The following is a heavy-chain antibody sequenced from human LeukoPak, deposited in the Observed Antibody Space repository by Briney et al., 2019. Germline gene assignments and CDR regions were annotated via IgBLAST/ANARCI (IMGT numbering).Heavy chain of an antibody. J-gene: IGHJ4*02. V-gene: IGHV4-31*03. D-gene: IGHD1-1*01. CDR1: GGSISSGGYY. Sequence: SETLSLTCTVSGGSISSGGYYWSWIRQHPGKGLEWIGYIYYSGSTYYNPSLKSRVTISVDTSKNQFSLKLSSVTAADTAVYYCARGGTEGYYFDYWGQGTLVTVSS. CDR3: ARGGTEGYYFDY. CDR2: IYYSGST.